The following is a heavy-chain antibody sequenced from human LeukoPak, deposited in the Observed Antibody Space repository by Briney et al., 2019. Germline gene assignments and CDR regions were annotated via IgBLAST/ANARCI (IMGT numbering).Heavy chain of an antibody. CDR3: ASATGGSSKLIDY. CDR2: INSDGSST. J-gene: IGHJ4*02. V-gene: IGHV3-74*01. CDR1: GFTFSNAW. Sequence: PAGGSLRLSCAASGFTFSNAWMHWVRQAPGKGLVCVSRINSDGSSTTYADSVKGRFTISRDNAKNTLYLQMNSLRAEDTAVYYCASATGGSSKLIDYWGQGTLVTVSS. D-gene: IGHD4-17*01.